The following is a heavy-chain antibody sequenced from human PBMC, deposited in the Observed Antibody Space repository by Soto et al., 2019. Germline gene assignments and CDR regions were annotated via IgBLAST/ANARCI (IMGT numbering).Heavy chain of an antibody. CDR2: IYYSGST. J-gene: IGHJ5*02. Sequence: QVQLQESGPGLVKPSETLSLTCTVSGGSISSYYWSWIRQPPGKGLEWIGYIYYSGSTNYNPSLKSRVTISVDTSKNQFSLKLSSVTAADTAVYYCARDRGRGCSSTSCYHWFDPWGQGTLVTVSS. V-gene: IGHV4-59*01. D-gene: IGHD2-2*01. CDR3: ARDRGRGCSSTSCYHWFDP. CDR1: GGSISSYY.